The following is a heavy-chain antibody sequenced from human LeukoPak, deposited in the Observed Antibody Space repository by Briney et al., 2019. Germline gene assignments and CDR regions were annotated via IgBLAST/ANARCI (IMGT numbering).Heavy chain of an antibody. J-gene: IGHJ4*02. CDR3: ARDPSNYDILTGYYIGPLDY. Sequence: GGSLRLSCAASGFTFSSYAMHWVRQAPGKGLEWVAVISYDGSNKYYADSVKGRFTISRDNSKNTLYLQMNSLRAEDTAVYYCARDPSNYDILTGYYIGPLDYWGQGTLATVSS. CDR2: ISYDGSNK. V-gene: IGHV3-30-3*01. CDR1: GFTFSSYA. D-gene: IGHD3-9*01.